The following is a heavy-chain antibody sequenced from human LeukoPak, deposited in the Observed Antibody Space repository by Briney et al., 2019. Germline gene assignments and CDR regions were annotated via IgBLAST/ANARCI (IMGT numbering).Heavy chain of an antibody. D-gene: IGHD2-15*01. Sequence: GASVKVSCKASGYTFTSYDINWVRQATGQGLEWMGWISAYNGNTNYAQKLQGRVTMTTDTSTSTAYMELRSLRSDDTAVYYCARNGRVAGHYYYYGLDVWGQGTTVTVSS. J-gene: IGHJ6*02. CDR1: GYTFTSYD. V-gene: IGHV1-18*01. CDR3: ARNGRVAGHYYYYGLDV. CDR2: ISAYNGNT.